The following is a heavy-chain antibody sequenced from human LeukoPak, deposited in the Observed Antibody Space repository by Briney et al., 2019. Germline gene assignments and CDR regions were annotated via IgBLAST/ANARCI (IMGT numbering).Heavy chain of an antibody. Sequence: SDTLSLTCAVSGYSISTSNWWGWIRQPPGKRLEWIGYIYYSGIADFNPSLKSRVTMTVDTSKNQFSLKLSSVTAVDTAVYYCARGGYCSGGSCTNWFDPWGQGTLVTVSS. CDR2: IYYSGIA. J-gene: IGHJ5*02. CDR3: ARGGYCSGGSCTNWFDP. V-gene: IGHV4-28*03. D-gene: IGHD2-15*01. CDR1: GYSISTSNW.